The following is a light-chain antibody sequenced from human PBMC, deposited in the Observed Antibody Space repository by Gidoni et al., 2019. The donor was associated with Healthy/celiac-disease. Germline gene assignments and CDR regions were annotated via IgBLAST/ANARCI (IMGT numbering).Light chain of an antibody. CDR2: LGS. CDR3: MQALQTPL. Sequence: DIVMTQSPLSLPVTPGEPASIYCRSSQSLLHSNGYNYLDWYLQKPGQSPQLLIYLGSNRASGVPDRFSGSGSGTDFTLKISRVEAEDVGVYYCMQALQTPLFXQXTKVXIK. CDR1: QSLLHSNGYNY. J-gene: IGKJ1*01. V-gene: IGKV2-28*01.